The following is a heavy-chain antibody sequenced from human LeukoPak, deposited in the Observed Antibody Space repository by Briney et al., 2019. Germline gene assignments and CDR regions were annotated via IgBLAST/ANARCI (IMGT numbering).Heavy chain of an antibody. Sequence: GRSLRLSCAASGFTFDDYAMHWVRQAPGKGLEWVSGISWNSGSIGYADSVKGRFTISRDNSKNTLYLQTNSLRAEDTAVYYCARGGRDYYDSSGYYLSGYWGQGTLVTVSS. D-gene: IGHD3-22*01. CDR2: ISWNSGSI. CDR3: ARGGRDYYDSSGYYLSGY. CDR1: GFTFDDYA. V-gene: IGHV3-9*01. J-gene: IGHJ4*02.